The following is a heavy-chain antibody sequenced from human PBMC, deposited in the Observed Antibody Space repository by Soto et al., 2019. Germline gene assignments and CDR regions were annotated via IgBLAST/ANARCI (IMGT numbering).Heavy chain of an antibody. CDR1: GYTFIAYA. J-gene: IGHJ3*02. D-gene: IGHD4-17*01. Sequence: QVQVVQSGAEVKKPGASVKVSCKASGYTFIAYAMHWVRQAPGQRLEWMGWINAGNGNTKYSQKFRGRVTITRDTSASTAYMELNSLTSEDTAVYYCARAPARRGYGDGGDDAFDIWGRGTMVAVSS. CDR2: INAGNGNT. V-gene: IGHV1-3*01. CDR3: ARAPARRGYGDGGDDAFDI.